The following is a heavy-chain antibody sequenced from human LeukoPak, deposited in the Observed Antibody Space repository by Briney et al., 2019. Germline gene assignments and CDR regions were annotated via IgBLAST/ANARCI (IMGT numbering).Heavy chain of an antibody. J-gene: IGHJ3*02. CDR3: AKQEYCISASCRIGNAFDI. V-gene: IGHV4-39*01. Sequence: SETLSLTCTVAGDSFYSSSYYWGWIRQPPGKGLEWIGSIYYSGSTYYNPSLKSRVTISVDMSRNQFSLKLTSVTAADTSVYYCAKQEYCISASCRIGNAFDIWGQGTMVTVSS. CDR2: IYYSGST. CDR1: GDSFYSSSYY. D-gene: IGHD2-2*01.